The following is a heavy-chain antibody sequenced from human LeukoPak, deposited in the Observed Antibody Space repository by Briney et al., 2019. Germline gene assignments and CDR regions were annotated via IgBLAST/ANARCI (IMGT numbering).Heavy chain of an antibody. D-gene: IGHD2-15*01. V-gene: IGHV5-51*01. CDR3: ARQEYCSGGSCYTWFDP. Sequence: GESLKISCQVSGYSFTNYWIVWVRQMPGKGLEWMGIIYPADSDIRYSPSFQGQVTISADKSISTVYLQWSSLKASDTAMYYCARQEYCSGGSCYTWFDPWGQGTLVTVSS. CDR2: IYPADSDI. J-gene: IGHJ5*02. CDR1: GYSFTNYW.